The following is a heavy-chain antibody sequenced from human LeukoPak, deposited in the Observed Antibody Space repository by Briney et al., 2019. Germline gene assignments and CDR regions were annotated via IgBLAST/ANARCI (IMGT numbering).Heavy chain of an antibody. Sequence: SETLSLTCAVSGGSISGNNWWTWVRQPPGKGLEWVAEIDSSGSTNYNPSLKSRVTISVDQSKNQFYLKLNSVPAADTAVYYCARIETPAQVLPDNWGQGTLVTVSS. CDR2: IDSSGST. D-gene: IGHD4/OR15-4a*01. J-gene: IGHJ4*02. V-gene: IGHV4-4*02. CDR1: GGSISGNNW. CDR3: ARIETPAQVLPDN.